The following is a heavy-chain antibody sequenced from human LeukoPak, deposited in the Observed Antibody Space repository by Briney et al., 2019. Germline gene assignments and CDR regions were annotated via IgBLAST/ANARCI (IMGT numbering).Heavy chain of an antibody. CDR3: GRGDRGPY. CDR1: GFTFNNYW. V-gene: IGHV3-7*01. D-gene: IGHD3-10*01. CDR2: IKRDGSEK. Sequence: GGSLRLSCAASGFTFNNYWMSWVRQATGKGLEWVANIKRDGSEKYYVGSVKGRFTISRDNAKNSLYLQMNSLRAEDTAVYFCGRGDRGPYWGQGTLVTVSS. J-gene: IGHJ4*02.